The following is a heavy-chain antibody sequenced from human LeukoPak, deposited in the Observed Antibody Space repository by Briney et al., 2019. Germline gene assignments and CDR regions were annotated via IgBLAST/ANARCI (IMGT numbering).Heavy chain of an antibody. CDR3: AKDQEYSSSWADY. CDR1: GFTFSSYA. J-gene: IGHJ4*02. CDR2: ISGSGGST. D-gene: IGHD6-13*01. V-gene: IGHV3-23*01. Sequence: GGSLRLSCAASGFTFSSYAMSWVRQAPGKGLEWVSAISGSGGSTYYADFVKGRFTISRDNSKNTLYLQMNSLRAEDTAVYYCAKDQEYSSSWADYWGQGTLVTVSS.